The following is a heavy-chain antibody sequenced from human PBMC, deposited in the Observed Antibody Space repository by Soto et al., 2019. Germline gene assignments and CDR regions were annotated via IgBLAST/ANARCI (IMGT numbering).Heavy chain of an antibody. Sequence: QVQLQESGPGLVRPSETLSLTCTVSGDSLSTYYWSWIRQPAGERLEWIGRIHDTGRTNYNPSLKSRVTMSVDTSKNQFSLRVNSVTDADTAVYYCARESVSGTYRFDSWGQGTLVTVSS. CDR3: ARESVSGTYRFDS. V-gene: IGHV4-4*07. J-gene: IGHJ4*02. CDR2: IHDTGRT. D-gene: IGHD3-16*02. CDR1: GDSLSTYY.